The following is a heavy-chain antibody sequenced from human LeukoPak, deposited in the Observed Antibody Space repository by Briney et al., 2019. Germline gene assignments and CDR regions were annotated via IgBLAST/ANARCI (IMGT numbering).Heavy chain of an antibody. CDR3: ASHNYDILTAYPH. CDR2: IIPILGIA. J-gene: IGHJ4*02. CDR1: GGTFSSYA. D-gene: IGHD3-9*01. Sequence: ASVKVSCKASGGTFSSYAISWVRQAPGQGLEWMGRIIPILGIANYAQKFQGRVTITADKSTSTAYMELSSLRSEDTAVYYCASHNYDILTAYPHWGQGTLVTVSS. V-gene: IGHV1-69*04.